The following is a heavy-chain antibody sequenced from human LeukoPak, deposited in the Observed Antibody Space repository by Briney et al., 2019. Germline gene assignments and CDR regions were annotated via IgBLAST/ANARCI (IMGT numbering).Heavy chain of an antibody. Sequence: GGSLRLSCEASGFTFNTYSMNWARQAPGKGLEWVSSIDSSGGYMFYADSVKGRFIISRDNAKNSLYLQMNSLRAEDTAVYYCARASLGGLHDYWGQGTLVTVSS. V-gene: IGHV3-21*01. CDR3: ARASLGGLHDY. J-gene: IGHJ4*02. CDR2: IDSSGGYM. D-gene: IGHD5-24*01. CDR1: GFTFNTYS.